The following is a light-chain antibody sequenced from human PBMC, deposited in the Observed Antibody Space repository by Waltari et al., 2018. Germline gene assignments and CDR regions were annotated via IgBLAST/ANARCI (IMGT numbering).Light chain of an antibody. J-gene: IGLJ2*01. CDR1: SSDVWTYNL. CDR2: EGS. CDR3: FSYAGRAAGV. V-gene: IGLV2-23*01. Sequence: QSALTQPASVSGSPGHSITIPCTGTSSDVWTYNLASWYQQHPGQAPKMMIYEGSQRPSEVSARFCGSKSGNTASLTISGVHAEDEADYYCFSYAGRAAGVFGGGTKLAVL.